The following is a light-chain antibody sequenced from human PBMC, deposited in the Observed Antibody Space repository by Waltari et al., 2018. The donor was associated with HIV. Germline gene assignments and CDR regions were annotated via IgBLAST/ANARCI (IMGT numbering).Light chain of an antibody. CDR3: SSYAGSSMSYA. CDR2: DVT. J-gene: IGLJ1*01. CDR1: SSAVGAFKY. Sequence: SALHKPPSASGSPGQSVPISSTGASSAVGAFKYVSWYQQHPGKAPKLLIYDVTKRPSGVPDRFSGSKSGNTASLTVSGLQAEDEAHYYCSSYAGSSMSYAFGTGTKVTVL. V-gene: IGLV2-8*01.